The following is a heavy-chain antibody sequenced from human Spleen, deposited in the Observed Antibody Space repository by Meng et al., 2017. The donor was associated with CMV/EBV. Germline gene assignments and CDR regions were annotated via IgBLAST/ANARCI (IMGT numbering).Heavy chain of an antibody. D-gene: IGHD3-10*01. CDR2: IYGDDSDT. Sequence: KVSCKGSGYTFSNYWIGWVRQMPGKGLEWMGIIYGDDSDTRYSPSFRGQVTFSADKSITTAFLQWSSLKASDTAIYYCVRTYEAYYFGLDVWGQGTTVTVSS. CDR3: VRTYEAYYFGLDV. V-gene: IGHV5-51*01. CDR1: GYTFSNYW. J-gene: IGHJ6*02.